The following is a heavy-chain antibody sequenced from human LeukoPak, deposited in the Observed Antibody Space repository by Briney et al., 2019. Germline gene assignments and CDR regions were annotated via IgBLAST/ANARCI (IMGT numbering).Heavy chain of an antibody. CDR3: ARGQQWLVRDY. V-gene: IGHV3-30-3*01. CDR1: GFTFSSYA. D-gene: IGHD6-19*01. Sequence: PGRSLRLSCAASGFTFSSYAMHWVRQAPAKGLEWVAVISYDGSNKYYADSVKGRFTISRDNSKNTLYLQMNSLRAEDTAVYYCARGQQWLVRDYWGQGTLVTVSS. CDR2: ISYDGSNK. J-gene: IGHJ4*02.